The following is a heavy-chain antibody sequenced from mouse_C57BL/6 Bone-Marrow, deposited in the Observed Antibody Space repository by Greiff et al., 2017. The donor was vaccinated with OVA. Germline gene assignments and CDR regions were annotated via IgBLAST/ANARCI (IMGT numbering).Heavy chain of an antibody. CDR2: IYPGGGYT. V-gene: IGHV1-63*01. J-gene: IGHJ4*01. CDR1: GYTFTSYW. Sequence: QVQLQQSGAELVRPGTSVKMSCKASGYTFTSYWIGWAKQRPGHGLEWIGDIYPGGGYTNYNEKFKGKATLTADKSSSTAYMQFSSLTSEDSAIYYCARDGNYGYAMDYWGQGTSVTVSS. CDR3: ARDGNYGYAMDY. D-gene: IGHD2-1*01.